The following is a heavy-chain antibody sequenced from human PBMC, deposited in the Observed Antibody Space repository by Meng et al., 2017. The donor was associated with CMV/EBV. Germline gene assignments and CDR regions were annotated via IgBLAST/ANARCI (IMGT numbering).Heavy chain of an antibody. CDR1: GYTFTSYA. D-gene: IGHD6-13*01. V-gene: IGHV1-18*01. CDR2: ISAYNGNT. J-gene: IGHJ6*02. CDR3: ARDHRTIAAAGSVSYYYGMDV. Sequence: ASVKVSCKASGYTFTSYAISWVRQAPGQGLEWMGWISAYNGNTNYAQKLQGRVTMTTDTSTSTAYMELRSLRSDDTAVYYCARDHRTIAAAGSVSYYYGMDVWGQGTTVTVSS.